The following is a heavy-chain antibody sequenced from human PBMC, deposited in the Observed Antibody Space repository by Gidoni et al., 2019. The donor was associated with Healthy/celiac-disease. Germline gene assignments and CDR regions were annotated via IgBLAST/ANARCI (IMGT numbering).Heavy chain of an antibody. CDR3: AKDLGDYYDSSGPDY. J-gene: IGHJ4*02. CDR1: GFTFSSYG. Sequence: QVQLVEYGGGVVQPGRSLRLSCAASGFTFSSYGIHWVRQAPGKGLEWVAVISYDVSNKYYADSVKGRFTISRDNSKNTLYLQMNSLRAEDTAVYYCAKDLGDYYDSSGPDYWGQGTLVTVSS. D-gene: IGHD3-22*01. V-gene: IGHV3-30*18. CDR2: ISYDVSNK.